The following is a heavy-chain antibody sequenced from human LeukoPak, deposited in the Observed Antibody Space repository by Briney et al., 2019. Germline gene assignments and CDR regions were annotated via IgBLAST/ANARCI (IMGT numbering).Heavy chain of an antibody. Sequence: ASVKVSCKASGYSFSSYGITWVRQAPGQELEWMGWISSYSGNTNYAQKLQGRVTMTTDTSTTTAYTELRSPRSDDTAVYFCARGLHHVDWGEDYSNFFDYWVQGTLVTVSS. CDR1: GYSFSSYG. CDR3: ARGLHHVDWGEDYSNFFDY. J-gene: IGHJ4*02. V-gene: IGHV1-18*01. CDR2: ISSYSGNT. D-gene: IGHD4-11*01.